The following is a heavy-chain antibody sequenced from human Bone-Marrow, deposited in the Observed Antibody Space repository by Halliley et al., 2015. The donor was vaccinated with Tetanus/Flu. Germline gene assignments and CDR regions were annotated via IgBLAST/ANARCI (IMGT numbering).Heavy chain of an antibody. J-gene: IGHJ3*02. D-gene: IGHD1-26*01. CDR2: ITTTGDHT. CDR1: GFPFNLLT. Sequence: SLRLSCAASGFPFNLLTLNWVRQAPGKGLEWVSSITTTGDHTFYADSLRGRFTISRDNAKNSLYLQMDTLRAEDTAVYFCARERAWTAFDIWGLGTKVAVSS. V-gene: IGHV3-21*04. CDR3: ARERAWTAFDI.